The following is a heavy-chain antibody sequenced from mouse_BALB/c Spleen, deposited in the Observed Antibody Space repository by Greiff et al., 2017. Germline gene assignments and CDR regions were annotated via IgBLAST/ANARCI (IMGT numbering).Heavy chain of an antibody. V-gene: IGHV1S16*01. J-gene: IGHJ2*01. CDR3: TYGYLFDY. D-gene: IGHD2-2*01. Sequence: QVQLQQSGAELVKPGASVKLSCKASGYTFTSYYMDWVKQRPGQGLEWIGEINPSNGGTNFNEKFKSKATLTVDKSSSTAYMQLSSLTSEDSAVYCCTYGYLFDYWGQGTTRTVSS. CDR2: INPSNGGT. CDR1: GYTFTSYY.